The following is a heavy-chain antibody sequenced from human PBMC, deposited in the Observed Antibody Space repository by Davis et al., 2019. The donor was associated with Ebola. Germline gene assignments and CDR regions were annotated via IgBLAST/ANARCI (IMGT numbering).Heavy chain of an antibody. Sequence: GESLKIPCAASGFTFSNAWMNWVRQAPGKGLEWVSYISSSSSTIYYADSVKGRFTISRDNAKNSLYLQMNSLRDEDTAVYYCAKPEGYYYYGMDVWGQGTTVTVSS. CDR1: GFTFSNAW. J-gene: IGHJ6*02. CDR3: AKPEGYYYYGMDV. CDR2: ISSSSSTI. V-gene: IGHV3-48*02.